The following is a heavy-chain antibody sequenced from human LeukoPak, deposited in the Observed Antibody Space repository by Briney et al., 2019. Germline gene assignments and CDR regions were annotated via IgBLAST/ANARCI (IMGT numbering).Heavy chain of an antibody. V-gene: IGHV1-69*06. D-gene: IGHD3-10*01. J-gene: IGHJ6*04. CDR3: ARVEITMVRDGSYYYYGMDV. CDR2: IIPISGTA. CDR1: GGTFSSYA. Sequence: ASVKVSCKASGGTFSSYAISWVRQAPGQGLEWMGGIIPISGTANYAQKFQGRVTITADKSTSTAYMELSSLRSEDTAVYYCARVEITMVRDGSYYYYGMDVWGKGTTVTVSS.